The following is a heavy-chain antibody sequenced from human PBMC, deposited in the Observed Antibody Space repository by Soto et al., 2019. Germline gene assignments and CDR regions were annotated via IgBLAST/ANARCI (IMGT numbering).Heavy chain of an antibody. CDR2: IIPILGIA. Sequence: ASVKVSCKASGGTFSSYAISWVRQAPGQGLEWMGGIIPILGIANYAQKFQGQVTITADKSTSTAYMELSSLRSEDTAVYYCATYYYDILTGYSGAFDIWGQGTMVTVSS. V-gene: IGHV1-69*10. CDR3: ATYYYDILTGYSGAFDI. CDR1: GGTFSSYA. J-gene: IGHJ3*02. D-gene: IGHD3-9*01.